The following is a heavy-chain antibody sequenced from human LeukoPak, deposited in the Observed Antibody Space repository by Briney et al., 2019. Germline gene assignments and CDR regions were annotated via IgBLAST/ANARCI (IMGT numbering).Heavy chain of an antibody. D-gene: IGHD3-22*01. CDR3: ARDAPSGKADSSGFPSVY. V-gene: IGHV3-21*01. CDR2: ISSSSSYI. CDR1: GFTFSSYS. Sequence: GGSLRLSCAASGFTFSSYSMNWVRQAPGKGLEWVSSISSSSSYIYYADSVKGRFTISRDNAKNSLYLQMNSLRAEYTAVYYCARDAPSGKADSSGFPSVYWGQGTLVTVSS. J-gene: IGHJ4*02.